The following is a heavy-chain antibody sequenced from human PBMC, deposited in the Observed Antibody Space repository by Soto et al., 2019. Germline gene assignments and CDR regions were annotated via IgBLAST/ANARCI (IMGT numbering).Heavy chain of an antibody. J-gene: IGHJ4*02. CDR2: INPNGGST. V-gene: IGHV1-46*01. CDR3: ATSVNSAMAFDY. Sequence: SVKVSCKASGYTFTHYYMHWGRQAPGQGLEWMGIINPNGGSTTYAQRFRAGFTMTRDTSTSTVYMELSSLRSEDSAVYYCATSVNSAMAFDYWGQGTLVTVSS. CDR1: GYTFTHYY. D-gene: IGHD5-18*01.